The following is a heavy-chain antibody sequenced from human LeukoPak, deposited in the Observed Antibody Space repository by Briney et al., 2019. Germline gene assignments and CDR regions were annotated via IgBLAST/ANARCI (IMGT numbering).Heavy chain of an antibody. J-gene: IGHJ4*02. V-gene: IGHV3-7*03. Sequence: PGGSLRLSCAASGFTFSSYWMSWVRQAPGKGLEWVANIKKDGSEKYYVDSVKGRFTISRDNAKTSLYLQMNSLKTEDTAVYYCTTILKENQGYCSGGSCYGVFDYWGQGTLVTVSS. CDR1: GFTFSSYW. CDR2: IKKDGSEK. D-gene: IGHD2-15*01. CDR3: TTILKENQGYCSGGSCYGVFDY.